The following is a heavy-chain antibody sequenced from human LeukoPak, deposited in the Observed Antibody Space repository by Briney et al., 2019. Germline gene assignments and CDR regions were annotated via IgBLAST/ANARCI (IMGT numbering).Heavy chain of an antibody. V-gene: IGHV4-61*02. CDR1: GGSISSGSYY. D-gene: IGHD6-13*01. Sequence: SETLSLTCTVSGGSISSGSYYWSWIRQPAGKGLEWIGRIYTSGSTNYNPSLKSRVTISVDTSKNQFSLKLSSVTAADTAVYYCARESGDSSSWYYYYMDVWGKGTTVTISS. CDR3: ARESGDSSSWYYYYMDV. J-gene: IGHJ6*03. CDR2: IYTSGST.